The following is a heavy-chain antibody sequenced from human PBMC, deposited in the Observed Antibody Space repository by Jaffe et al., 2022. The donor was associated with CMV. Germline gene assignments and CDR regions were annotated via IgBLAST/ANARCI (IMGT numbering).Heavy chain of an antibody. V-gene: IGHV5-51*01. CDR1: GYSFTSYW. D-gene: IGHD2-15*01. Sequence: EVQLVQSGAEVKKPGESLKISCKGSGYSFTSYWIGWVRQMPGKGLEWMGIIYPGDSDTRYSPSFQGQVTISADKSISTAYLQWSSLKASDTAMYYCARHLCSGGSCYSSHYYYYMDVWGKGTTVTVSS. CDR2: IYPGDSDT. CDR3: ARHLCSGGSCYSSHYYYYMDV. J-gene: IGHJ6*03.